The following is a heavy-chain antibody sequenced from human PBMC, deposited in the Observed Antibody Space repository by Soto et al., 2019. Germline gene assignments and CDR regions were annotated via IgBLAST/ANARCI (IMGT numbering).Heavy chain of an antibody. Sequence: QVQLVQSGAEVKKPGASVKVSCKASGYTFTSYDINWVRQAAGQGLEWMGRINPNNGNTAYAQKVQGRVTMTRNTSISTAYVELNSLRSDDTAIYYCTRTSDQDSWGQGTLVTVSA. CDR3: TRTSDQDS. CDR2: INPNNGNT. CDR1: GYTFTSYD. J-gene: IGHJ4*02. V-gene: IGHV1-8*01. D-gene: IGHD1-26*01.